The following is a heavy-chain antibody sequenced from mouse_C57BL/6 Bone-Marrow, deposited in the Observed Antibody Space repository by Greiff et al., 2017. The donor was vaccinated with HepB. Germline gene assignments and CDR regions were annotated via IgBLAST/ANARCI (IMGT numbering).Heavy chain of an antibody. CDR2: ISYDGSN. J-gene: IGHJ3*01. Sequence: ESGPGLVKPSQSLSLTCSVTGYSITSGYYWNWIRQFPGNKLEWMGYISYDGSNNYNPSLKNRISITRDTSKNQFFLKLNSVTTEDTATYYCARSDYLFAYWGQGTLVTVSA. CDR3: ARSDYLFAY. D-gene: IGHD2-4*01. V-gene: IGHV3-6*01. CDR1: GYSITSGYY.